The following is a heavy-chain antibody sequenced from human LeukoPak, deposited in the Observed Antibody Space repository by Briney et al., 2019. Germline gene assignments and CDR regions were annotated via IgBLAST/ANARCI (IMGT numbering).Heavy chain of an antibody. CDR1: GYTFTSYG. Sequence: ASVKVSCKASGYTFTSYGISWVRQAPGQGLEWMGWISAYNGNTNYAQKLQGRVTMTTDTSTSTAYMELRSLRSDDTAVYYCARRGFADGYGDSNVYWGQGTLVTVSS. J-gene: IGHJ4*02. CDR2: ISAYNGNT. V-gene: IGHV1-18*01. CDR3: ARRGFADGYGDSNVY. D-gene: IGHD4-17*01.